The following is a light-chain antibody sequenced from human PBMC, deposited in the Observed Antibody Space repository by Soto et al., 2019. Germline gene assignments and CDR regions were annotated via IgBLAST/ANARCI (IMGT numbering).Light chain of an antibody. CDR1: SSDVGGYNS. V-gene: IGLV2-14*03. CDR2: DVS. J-gene: IGLJ1*01. CDR3: KSYTSRSTYV. Sequence: SALTQPASVSGSPGQSITISCTGTSSDVGGYNSVSWYQHHPGKAPKLMIYDVSNRSSGVSSRFSGSKSDNTASLTISGLQAEDEADYYCKSYTSRSTYVFGTGTQLTVL.